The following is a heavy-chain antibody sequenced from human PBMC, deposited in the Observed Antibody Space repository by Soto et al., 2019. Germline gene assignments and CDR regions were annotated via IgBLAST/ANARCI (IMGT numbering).Heavy chain of an antibody. CDR1: GLVFSAFA. V-gene: IGHV3-23*01. CDR3: AKDRYSSGLFFDY. Sequence: GGSLRLSCAASGLVFSAFAMSWVRQSPGKGLEWVSSITGSGGATYYADSVKGRFTISRDNSKNTLYMEMYGLRAEDTAVYYCAKDRYSSGLFFDYWGQGSLVTVSS. D-gene: IGHD6-19*01. J-gene: IGHJ4*02. CDR2: ITGSGGAT.